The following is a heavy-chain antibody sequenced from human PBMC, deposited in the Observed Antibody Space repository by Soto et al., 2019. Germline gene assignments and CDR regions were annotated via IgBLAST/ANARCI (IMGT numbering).Heavy chain of an antibody. V-gene: IGHV1-18*01. CDR3: ERGGSGWYLDY. J-gene: IGHJ4*02. CDR2: ITAYNGNT. CDR1: GYTFTRHG. D-gene: IGHD6-19*01. Sequence: QVQLVQSGAEVKKPGASVKVSCKASGYTFTRHGISWVRQAPGQGLEWMGWITAYNGNTNYAQNLQGRVTMTTDTSTSIADMELRSLRSDDTDVYYCERGGSGWYLDYWGQGTLVTVSS.